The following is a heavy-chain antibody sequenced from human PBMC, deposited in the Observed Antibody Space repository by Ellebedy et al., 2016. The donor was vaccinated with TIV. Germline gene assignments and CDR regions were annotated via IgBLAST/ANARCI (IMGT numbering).Heavy chain of an antibody. CDR2: IYSGGST. CDR1: GFIVSSNF. J-gene: IGHJ4*02. Sequence: GESLKISXAASGFIVSSNFMSWVRQAPGKGLEWVSVIYSGGSTYYADSVKGRFTISRDNSKNTLYLQMKSLRAEDTAVYYCARDSGSMVRGVSKPDYWGQGTLVTVPS. D-gene: IGHD3-10*01. V-gene: IGHV3-53*05. CDR3: ARDSGSMVRGVSKPDY.